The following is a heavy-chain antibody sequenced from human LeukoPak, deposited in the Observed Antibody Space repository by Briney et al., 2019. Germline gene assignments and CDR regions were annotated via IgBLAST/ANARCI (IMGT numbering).Heavy chain of an antibody. CDR2: IRYDGSTK. Sequence: GGSLRLSCAASGFIFSSYGMHWVRQAPGKGLEWVTFIRYDGSTKYYADSVKGRFTISRDNSKNTLYLQMNSLRAEDTAVYYCAKGVSGWPYYFDYWGRGTLVTVSS. D-gene: IGHD6-19*01. CDR3: AKGVSGWPYYFDY. J-gene: IGHJ4*02. V-gene: IGHV3-30*02. CDR1: GFIFSSYG.